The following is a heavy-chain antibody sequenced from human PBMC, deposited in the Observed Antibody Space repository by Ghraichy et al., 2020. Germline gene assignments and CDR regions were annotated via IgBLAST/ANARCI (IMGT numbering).Heavy chain of an antibody. J-gene: IGHJ4*02. D-gene: IGHD3-3*01. CDR1: GFAFSTYG. V-gene: IGHV3-30*03. Sequence: GGSLRLSCEASGFAFSTYGMHWVRQAPGKGLEWVAAISYDGGSKNHADSVKGRFTISRDNSKNTLYLQMNSLRAEDTAVYYCAREEYDFWSGYYTGIDYWGQGTLVTVSS. CDR3: AREEYDFWSGYYTGIDY. CDR2: ISYDGGSK.